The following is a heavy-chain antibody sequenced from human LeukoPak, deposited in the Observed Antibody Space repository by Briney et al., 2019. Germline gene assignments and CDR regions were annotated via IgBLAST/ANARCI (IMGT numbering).Heavy chain of an antibody. CDR3: AKDGRSGNYWNYYYYMDV. D-gene: IGHD3-10*01. CDR1: GFTFSSYG. CDR2: IRYDGSNK. V-gene: IGHV3-30*02. Sequence: GGSLRLSCAASGFTFSSYGMHWVRQAPGKGLEWVAFIRYDGSNKYYADSVKGRFTISRDNSKNTLYLQMISLRADDTALYYCAKDGRSGNYWNYYYYMDVWGKGATVTISS. J-gene: IGHJ6*03.